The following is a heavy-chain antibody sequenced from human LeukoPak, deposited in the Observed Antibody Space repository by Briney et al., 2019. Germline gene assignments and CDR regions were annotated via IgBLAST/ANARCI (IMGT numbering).Heavy chain of an antibody. CDR3: AKDDGGNSFAY. CDR1: GYTLSSYD. Sequence: ASVKVSCKASGYTLSSYDMHWVRQAPGQGLEWMAIINPSAGSTDYARKFQGRVTVTRDTSISTAYMELSRLTSDDTAVYYCAKDDGGNSFAYWGQGTLVTVSS. CDR2: INPSAGST. V-gene: IGHV1-46*01. J-gene: IGHJ4*02. D-gene: IGHD4-23*01.